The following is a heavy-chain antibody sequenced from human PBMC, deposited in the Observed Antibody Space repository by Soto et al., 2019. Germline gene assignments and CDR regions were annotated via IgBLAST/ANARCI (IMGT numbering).Heavy chain of an antibody. Sequence: ASVKVSCKASGYTFTSYDINWVRQATGQGLEWMGWMNPNSGNTGYAQKFQGRVTMTRNTSISTAYMELSSLRSEDTAVYYCARVSRGARPLLYYYYYYMDVWGKGTTVTVSS. CDR1: GYTFTSYD. D-gene: IGHD6-6*01. CDR2: MNPNSGNT. J-gene: IGHJ6*03. CDR3: ARVSRGARPLLYYYYYYMDV. V-gene: IGHV1-8*01.